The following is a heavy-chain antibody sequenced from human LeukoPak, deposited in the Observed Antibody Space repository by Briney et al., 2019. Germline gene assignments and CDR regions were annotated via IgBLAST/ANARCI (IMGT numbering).Heavy chain of an antibody. V-gene: IGHV3-23*01. D-gene: IGHD3-22*01. CDR3: ARRGVVIRVILVGFHKEAFYFDS. J-gene: IGHJ4*02. CDR2: ISDSGGST. Sequence: GGSLRLSCAASGFVVSSYYMSWVRQAPGKGLEWVAGISDSGGSTNYADSVKGRFTISRDNPKNTLYLQMNSLRAEDTAVYFCARRGVVIRVILVGFHKEAFYFDSWGQGALVTVSS. CDR1: GFVVSSYY.